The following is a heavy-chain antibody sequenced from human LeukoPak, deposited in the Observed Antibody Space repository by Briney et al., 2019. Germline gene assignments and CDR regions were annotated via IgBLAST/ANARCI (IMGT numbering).Heavy chain of an antibody. CDR1: GYTFTSYY. Sequence: GASVKVSCKASGYTFTSYYMHWVRQAPGQGLEWMGIINPSGGSTSYAQKFQGRVTLTRDTSTSTVYMELSSLRSEDTAVYYCARDLGNVGATVHWGQGTLVTVSS. CDR2: INPSGGST. J-gene: IGHJ4*02. D-gene: IGHD1-26*01. V-gene: IGHV1-46*01. CDR3: ARDLGNVGATVH.